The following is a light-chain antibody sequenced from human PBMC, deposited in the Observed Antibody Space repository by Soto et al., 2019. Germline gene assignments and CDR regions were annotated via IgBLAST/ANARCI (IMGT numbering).Light chain of an antibody. Sequence: DIQMTQSPSTLSGSVGDRVGITCRASQTISSWLAWYRQKPGKAPKLLIYKASTLKSGVPSRFSGSGSGTEFTLTISSLQPDDFATYYCQQLNSYPITFGQGTRLEIK. CDR2: KAS. V-gene: IGKV1-5*03. CDR1: QTISSW. J-gene: IGKJ5*01. CDR3: QQLNSYPIT.